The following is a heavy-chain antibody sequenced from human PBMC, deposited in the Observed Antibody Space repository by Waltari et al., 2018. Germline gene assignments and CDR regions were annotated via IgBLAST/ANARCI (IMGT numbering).Heavy chain of an antibody. CDR3: ARGPLGDASDY. D-gene: IGHD2-2*01. CDR2: IYYSGST. CDR1: GGSVSSGSYY. Sequence: QVQLQESGPGLVKPSEPLSLTCPVPGGSVSSGSYYWSWIRQPPGKGLEWIGYIYYSGSTNYNPSLKSRVTISVDTSKNQFSLKLSSVTAADTAVYYCARGPLGDASDYWGQGTLVTVSS. J-gene: IGHJ4*02. V-gene: IGHV4-61*01.